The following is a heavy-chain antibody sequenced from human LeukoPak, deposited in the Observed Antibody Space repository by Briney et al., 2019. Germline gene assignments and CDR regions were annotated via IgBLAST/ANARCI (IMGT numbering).Heavy chain of an antibody. Sequence: SETLSLTCSVSGYSISSGYNWGWIRQPPGKGLERIGYIYYSGSTNYNPSLKGRVTISGDTSKNQFSLKLSSVTAADTAVYCCARTAVAGTDAFDIWGQGTLVTVSS. CDR2: IYYSGST. J-gene: IGHJ4*02. V-gene: IGHV4-61*01. CDR3: ARTAVAGTDAFDI. D-gene: IGHD6-19*01. CDR1: GYSISSGYN.